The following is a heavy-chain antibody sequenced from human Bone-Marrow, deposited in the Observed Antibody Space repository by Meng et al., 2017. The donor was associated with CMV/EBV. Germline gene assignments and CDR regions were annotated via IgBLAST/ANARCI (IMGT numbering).Heavy chain of an antibody. Sequence: GESLKISCAASGFTFSRFDMHWVRQAPGKGLEWVAVISYDGSNKYYADSVKGRFTISRDNSKNTLYLQMNSLRAEDTAVYYCESEGDYYDSSGYYPSFDYWGQGTLVTVSS. V-gene: IGHV3-30*19. J-gene: IGHJ4*02. CDR1: GFTFSRFD. D-gene: IGHD3-22*01. CDR2: ISYDGSNK. CDR3: ESEGDYYDSSGYYPSFDY.